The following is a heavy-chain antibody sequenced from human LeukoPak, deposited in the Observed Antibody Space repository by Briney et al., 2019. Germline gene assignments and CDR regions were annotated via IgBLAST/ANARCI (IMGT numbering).Heavy chain of an antibody. J-gene: IGHJ4*02. CDR2: GST. D-gene: IGHD3-22*01. V-gene: IGHV4-34*01. CDR3: ARALYYYDSSGSPRPLLDY. Sequence: GSTNYNPSLKSRVTISVDTSKNQFSLKLSSVTAADTAVYYCARALYYYDSSGSPRPLLDYWGQGTLVTVSS.